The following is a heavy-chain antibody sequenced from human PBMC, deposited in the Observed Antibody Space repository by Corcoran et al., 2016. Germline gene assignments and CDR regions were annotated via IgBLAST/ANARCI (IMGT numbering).Heavy chain of an antibody. Sequence: QVQLVQSGSELKKPGASVKVSCKASGYTFTSYAMNWVRQAPGQGLEWMGWINTNTGNPTYAQGFTGRFVFSLDTSVSTAYLQICSLKAEDTAVYYCARGSPLRYFDWLLFYDYGMDVWGQGTTVTVSS. V-gene: IGHV7-4-1*01. CDR2: INTNTGNP. CDR1: GYTFTSYA. J-gene: IGHJ6*02. D-gene: IGHD3-9*01. CDR3: ARGSPLRYFDWLLFYDYGMDV.